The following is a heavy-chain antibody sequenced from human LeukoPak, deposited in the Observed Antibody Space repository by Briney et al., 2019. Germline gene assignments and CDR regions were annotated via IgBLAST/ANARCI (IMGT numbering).Heavy chain of an antibody. J-gene: IGHJ6*04. V-gene: IGHV3-7*03. CDR2: IKQDGSEK. Sequence: GGSLRLSCAVSGFTLSPYWMAWVRQAPGKGLEWVANIKQDGSEKYYVDSVKGRFTISRDNAKNSLYLQMNSLRVGDTAVYYCARDQWGPDVWGKGTTVTVSS. CDR3: ARDQWGPDV. D-gene: IGHD2-8*01. CDR1: GFTLSPYW.